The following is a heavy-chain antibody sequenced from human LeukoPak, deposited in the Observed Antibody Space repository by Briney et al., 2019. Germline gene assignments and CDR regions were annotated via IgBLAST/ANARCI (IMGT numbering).Heavy chain of an antibody. CDR1: GFTFSSYA. J-gene: IGHJ4*02. D-gene: IGHD2-2*01. CDR2: ISGSGGST. V-gene: IGHV3-23*01. CDR3: AKDHRYCSSTSCYTPGGTFDY. Sequence: GGSLRLSCAASGFTFSSYAMSWVRQAPGKGLEWVSAISGSGGSTYYADSVKGRFTISRDNSKNTLYLQMNSLRAEDTAVYYCAKDHRYCSSTSCYTPGGTFDYWGQGTLVTVSS.